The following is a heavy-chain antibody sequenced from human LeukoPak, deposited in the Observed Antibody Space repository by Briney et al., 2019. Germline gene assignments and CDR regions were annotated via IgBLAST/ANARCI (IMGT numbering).Heavy chain of an antibody. Sequence: GGSLRLSCAASGFTFSSYRMNWVRQAPGKGLEWVSSISSGSSHIYYADSLKGRFTISRDNAKNSLYLQLNSLGAEDTAVYYCARLYCSSTSCYANDYWGQGTLVTVSS. D-gene: IGHD2-2*01. CDR2: ISSGSSHI. CDR3: ARLYCSSTSCYANDY. J-gene: IGHJ4*02. CDR1: GFTFSSYR. V-gene: IGHV3-21*01.